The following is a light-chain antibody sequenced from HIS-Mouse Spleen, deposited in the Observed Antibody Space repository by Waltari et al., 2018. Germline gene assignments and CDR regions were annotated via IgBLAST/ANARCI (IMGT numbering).Light chain of an antibody. CDR1: NIGSTS. V-gene: IGLV3-21*02. CDR2: AAR. J-gene: IGLJ3*02. CDR3: QVWDSSSDHWV. Sequence: SYVLTQPPSVSVAPGQTARITCGGNNIGSTSVHWYQQKPGQAPVLVVYAARDRPSGIPERFSGSNSGNTATLTISRVEAGDEADYYCQVWDSSSDHWVFGGGTKLTVL.